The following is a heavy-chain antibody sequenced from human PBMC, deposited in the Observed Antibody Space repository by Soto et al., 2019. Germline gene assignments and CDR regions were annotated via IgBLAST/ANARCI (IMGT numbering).Heavy chain of an antibody. CDR1: GYSFTSYW. D-gene: IGHD2-15*01. Sequence: PGESLKISCKGSGYSFTSYWISWVRQMPGKGLEWVGRIDPSDSYTNYSPSFQGHVTISADKSISTAYLQWSSLKASDTAMYHCGLLPHHDAFDIWGQGTMVTVSS. J-gene: IGHJ3*02. V-gene: IGHV5-10-1*01. CDR2: IDPSDSYT. CDR3: GLLPHHDAFDI.